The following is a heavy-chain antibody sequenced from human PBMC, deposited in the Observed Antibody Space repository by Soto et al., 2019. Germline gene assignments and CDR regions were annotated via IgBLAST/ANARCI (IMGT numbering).Heavy chain of an antibody. J-gene: IGHJ4*02. D-gene: IGHD3-10*01. Sequence: QLQLQESGSGLVRPSQTLSLTCTVSGASIGSGSYSWNWIRQPPGKGLEWIGYLHHSGDTYFNPSLRRRVSISVDRSNNRFALKLISVTAADTAVYYCARFPLCFGELDYWGQGALVTVSS. CDR3: ARFPLCFGELDY. CDR1: GASIGSGSYS. CDR2: LHHSGDT. V-gene: IGHV4-30-2*01.